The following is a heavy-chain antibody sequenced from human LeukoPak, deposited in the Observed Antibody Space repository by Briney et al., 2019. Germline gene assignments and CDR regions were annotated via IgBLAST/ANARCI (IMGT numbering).Heavy chain of an antibody. J-gene: IGHJ6*03. V-gene: IGHV3-23*01. D-gene: IGHD3-3*01. CDR1: GFTFSSYA. CDR2: ISGSGGST. Sequence: PGGSLRLSCAASGFTFSSYAMSWVRQAPGKGLGWVSAISGSGGSTYYADSVKGRFTISRDNSKNTLYLQMNSLRAEDTAVYYCAKDREYYDFWSGYPLYYMDVWGKGTTVTVSS. CDR3: AKDREYYDFWSGYPLYYMDV.